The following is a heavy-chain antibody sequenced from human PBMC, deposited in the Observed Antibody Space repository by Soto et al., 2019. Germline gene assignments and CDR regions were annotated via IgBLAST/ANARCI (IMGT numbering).Heavy chain of an antibody. CDR2: IRSKAYGGTT. CDR3: TRDAGIAAAGTLIY. Sequence: GGSLRLSCTASGFTFGDYAMSWFRQAPGKGLEWVGFIRSKAYGGTTEYAASVKGRFTISRDDSKSIAYLQMNSLKTEDTAVYYCTRDAGIAAAGTLIYWGQGTLVTVSS. D-gene: IGHD6-13*01. V-gene: IGHV3-49*03. J-gene: IGHJ4*02. CDR1: GFTFGDYA.